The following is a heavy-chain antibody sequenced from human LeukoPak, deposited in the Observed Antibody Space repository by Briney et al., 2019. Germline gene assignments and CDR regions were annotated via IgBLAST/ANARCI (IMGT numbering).Heavy chain of an antibody. CDR3: ARELVGYSAGYDY. D-gene: IGHD2-15*01. Sequence: GASVKVSCKASGGTFSSYAISWVRQAPGHGLEWMGGIIPIFGTANYAQKFQGRVTITADESTSTAYMELSSLRSEDTAVYYCARELVGYSAGYDYWGQGTLVTVSS. V-gene: IGHV1-69*13. CDR1: GGTFSSYA. J-gene: IGHJ4*02. CDR2: IIPIFGTA.